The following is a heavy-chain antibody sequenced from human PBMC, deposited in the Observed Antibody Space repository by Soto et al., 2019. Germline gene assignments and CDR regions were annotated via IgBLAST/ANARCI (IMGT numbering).Heavy chain of an antibody. CDR1: GFIFSDYS. J-gene: IGHJ6*02. CDR3: ARDSSGRPSYGTHV. Sequence: GGSLRLSCTPSGFIFSDYSMNWVRQAPGKGLEWISYITTTSSTMYYADSVKGRFTISRDNAKNSLYLQMNSLRDEDTAVYYCARDSSGRPSYGTHVWGQGTTATVYS. CDR2: ITTTSSTM. D-gene: IGHD3-22*01. V-gene: IGHV3-48*02.